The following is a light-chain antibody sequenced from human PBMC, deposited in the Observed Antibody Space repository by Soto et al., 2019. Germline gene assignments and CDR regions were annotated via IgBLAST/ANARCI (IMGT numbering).Light chain of an antibody. V-gene: IGLV2-14*01. CDR2: EVS. CDR3: SSFTSINTWV. J-gene: IGLJ3*02. CDR1: RSDVGGYNY. Sequence: QSALTQPASVSGSPGQSITLSCTGTRSDVGGYNYVSWYQQHPGKAPKLMIYEVSNRPSGVSNRFSGSKSGNTASLTISGLQAEDEADYYCSSFTSINTWVFGGGTKLTVL.